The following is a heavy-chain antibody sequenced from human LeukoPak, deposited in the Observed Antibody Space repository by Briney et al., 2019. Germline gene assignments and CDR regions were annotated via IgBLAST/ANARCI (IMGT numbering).Heavy chain of an antibody. D-gene: IGHD3-3*01. V-gene: IGHV3-30*02. Sequence: GGSLRLSCAASGFTFSSYGMHWVRQAPGKGLEWVAFIRYDGSNKYYADSVKGRFTISRDNSKNTLYLQMNSLRAEDTAVYYCARDWGDGDFWSGFDYWGQGTLVTVSS. CDR3: ARDWGDGDFWSGFDY. CDR2: IRYDGSNK. J-gene: IGHJ4*02. CDR1: GFTFSSYG.